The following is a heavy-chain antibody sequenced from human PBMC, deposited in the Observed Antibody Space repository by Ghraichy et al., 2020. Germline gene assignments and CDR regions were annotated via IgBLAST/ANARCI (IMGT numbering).Heavy chain of an antibody. CDR2: ISSSSSTI. D-gene: IGHD2-21*02. Sequence: GGSLRLSCAASGFTFSSYSMNWVRQAPGKGLEWVSYISSSSSTIYYADSVKGRFTISRDNAKNSLYLQMNSLRDEDTAVYYCARGGGVCGGDCSLDYWGQGTLVTVSS. CDR3: ARGGGVCGGDCSLDY. CDR1: GFTFSSYS. V-gene: IGHV3-48*02. J-gene: IGHJ4*02.